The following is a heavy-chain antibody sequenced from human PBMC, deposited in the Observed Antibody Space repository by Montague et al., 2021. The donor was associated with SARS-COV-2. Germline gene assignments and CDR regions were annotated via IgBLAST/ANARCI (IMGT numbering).Heavy chain of an antibody. V-gene: IGHV6-1*01. CDR1: GDSVPSDTAA. CDR2: TFYRSQWHT. CDR3: ARDGDYGGTWYSFLQN. Sequence: CAISGDSVPSDTAAWHWIRQSPSRGLEWLGRTFYRSQWHTDSAASVRSRISFSGDISKNQFSLHLNSVTPEDTAIYYCARDGDYGGTWYSFLQNWGQGTLVTVSS. D-gene: IGHD4-17*01. J-gene: IGHJ1*01.